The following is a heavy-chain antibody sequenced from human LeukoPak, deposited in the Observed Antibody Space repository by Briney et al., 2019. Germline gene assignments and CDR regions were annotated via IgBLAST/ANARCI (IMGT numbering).Heavy chain of an antibody. Sequence: SETLSLTCTVSGGSINSRNWWGWVRHPPGEGLEWLGQIYHSGRTNYNPSPQSRVTISVDKSKNQFSMNLPSVTAADTAVYYCATIDGALGWESWGRGTLVTVS. CDR3: ATIDGALGWES. D-gene: IGHD6-19*01. CDR1: GGSINSRNW. V-gene: IGHV4-4*02. J-gene: IGHJ2*01. CDR2: IYHSGRT.